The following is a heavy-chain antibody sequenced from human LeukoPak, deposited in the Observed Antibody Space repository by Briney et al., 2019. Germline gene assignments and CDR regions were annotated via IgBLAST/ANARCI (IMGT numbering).Heavy chain of an antibody. J-gene: IGHJ4*02. Sequence: PSQTLSLTCTVSGDSISSGNYYWSWIRQPPGKGLEWIGYIYYSGTTYYNPSLKSRLSISVGTSKNKFSLKLGSVTATDTAVYYCARGPRAIGGFDYWGQGTPVTVSS. D-gene: IGHD4-23*01. V-gene: IGHV4-30-4*01. CDR1: GDSISSGNYY. CDR2: IYYSGTT. CDR3: ARGPRAIGGFDY.